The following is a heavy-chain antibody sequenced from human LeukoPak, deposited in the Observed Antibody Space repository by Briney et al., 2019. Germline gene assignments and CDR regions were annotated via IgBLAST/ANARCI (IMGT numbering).Heavy chain of an antibody. D-gene: IGHD3-10*01. Sequence: TSETLSLTCAVYGGSFSGYYWSWIRQPPGKGLEWIGEINDSGSTNYNPSLKSRVTISVDTSKNQFSLKLSSVTAADTAVYYCARGDYYGSGSPIGGLDYWGQGTLVTVSS. V-gene: IGHV4-34*01. CDR3: ARGDYYGSGSPIGGLDY. J-gene: IGHJ4*02. CDR1: GGSFSGYY. CDR2: INDSGST.